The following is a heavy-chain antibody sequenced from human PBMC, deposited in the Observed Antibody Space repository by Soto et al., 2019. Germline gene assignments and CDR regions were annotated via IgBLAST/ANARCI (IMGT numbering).Heavy chain of an antibody. Sequence: QVQLQESGPGLVKPSETLSLTCTVSGDSISNGGYYWSWIRQHPGKGLEWIGYIYYTGSTYYNPSLKSRVTISIDTSKNQFSLKLISVTAADTAVYXXXXXXXXXXXXXXXFDYWGQGTLVTVSS. J-gene: IGHJ4*02. CDR1: GDSISNGGYY. CDR3: XXXXXXXXXXXXXFDY. V-gene: IGHV4-31*03. CDR2: IYYTGST.